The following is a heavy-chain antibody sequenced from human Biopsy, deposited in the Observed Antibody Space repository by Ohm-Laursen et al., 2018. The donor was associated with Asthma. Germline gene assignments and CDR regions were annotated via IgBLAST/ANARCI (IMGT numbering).Heavy chain of an antibody. Sequence: TLSLTCTVSYGSITSGGYYWTWIRQHPGKGLERIGFIYYSGSTYYNPSLKSRVGISIDTSKNQFSLNLSAVTAADTTVYYCATLRVYCRGANCFFFNYWGQGTLVTVSS. CDR3: ATLRVYCRGANCFFFNY. V-gene: IGHV4-31*03. CDR1: YGSITSGGYY. J-gene: IGHJ4*02. D-gene: IGHD2-2*01. CDR2: IYYSGST.